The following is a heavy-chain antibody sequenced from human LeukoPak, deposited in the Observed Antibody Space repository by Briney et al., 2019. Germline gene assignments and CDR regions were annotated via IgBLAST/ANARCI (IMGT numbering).Heavy chain of an antibody. Sequence: ASVKVSCKASGYTFTGYYMHWVRQAPGQGLEWMGWINPNSGGTNYAQKFQGRVTVTRDTSISTAYMELSRLRSDDTAVYYCARDPGQWLVPDYYYYGMDVWGQGTTVTVSS. V-gene: IGHV1-2*02. D-gene: IGHD6-19*01. CDR2: INPNSGGT. CDR1: GYTFTGYY. CDR3: ARDPGQWLVPDYYYYGMDV. J-gene: IGHJ6*02.